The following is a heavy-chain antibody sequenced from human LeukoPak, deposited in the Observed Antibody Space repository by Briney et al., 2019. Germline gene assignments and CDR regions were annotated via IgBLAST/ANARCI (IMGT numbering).Heavy chain of an antibody. CDR1: GYSFTSYW. CDR3: ARGTIAIVGATGGFDY. V-gene: IGHV5-51*01. J-gene: IGHJ4*02. D-gene: IGHD1-26*01. Sequence: GESLKISCKGSGYSFTSYWIGWVRQMPGKGLEWMGIIYPGDSDTRYSPSFQGQVTISADKSTSTAYLQWSSLKASDTAMYYCARGTIAIVGATGGFDYWGQGTLVTVSS. CDR2: IYPGDSDT.